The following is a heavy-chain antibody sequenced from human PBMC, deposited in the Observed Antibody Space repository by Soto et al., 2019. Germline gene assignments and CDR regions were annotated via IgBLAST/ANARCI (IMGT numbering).Heavy chain of an antibody. D-gene: IGHD2-21*01. CDR2: SYYRRNT. CDR1: GGSIDSSDFY. CDR3: ARHGHWAPFDD. J-gene: IGHJ4*02. Sequence: QLHLQESGPGLVKSSETLSLTCNVSGGSIDSSDFYWVWVRQAPGEGLEWIVSSYYRRNTYYNSFLRSRVSVSVXXXXXXXXLXXXXXXXXXXAVYYCARHGHWAPFDDWGQGTLVTVSS. V-gene: IGHV4-39*01.